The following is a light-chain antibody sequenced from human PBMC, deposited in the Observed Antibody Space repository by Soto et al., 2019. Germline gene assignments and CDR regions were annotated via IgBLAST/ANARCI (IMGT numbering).Light chain of an antibody. J-gene: IGKJ3*01. Sequence: EIVLTQSPGTLSLSPGERATLSCRATQYISSDYLAWYQQIPGQAPRLLIHGASIRAAGVPDRFSGSGSGADFTLTISRLEPEDFAVYYCHHYACSQFNLGTETKVNIK. CDR2: GAS. CDR1: QYISSDY. CDR3: HHYACSQFN. V-gene: IGKV3-20*01.